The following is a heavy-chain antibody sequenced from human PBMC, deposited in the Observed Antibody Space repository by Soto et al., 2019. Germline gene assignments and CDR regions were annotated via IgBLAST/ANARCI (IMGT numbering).Heavy chain of an antibody. CDR3: GIQDCTNDVCLEATLTVGGALVS. D-gene: IGHD2-8*01. Sequence: EVQLVQSGGGLAQPGKSLRLSCAASGFTFRKFWMHWVRQVPGKGPVWVSYISSDGTTTDYADSVKGRFTISRDNAKDTLYLQMDSLRAEDSAVYYCGIQDCTNDVCLEATLTVGGALVSWGQGTLVTVSS. J-gene: IGHJ1*01. CDR2: ISSDGTTT. V-gene: IGHV3-74*01. CDR1: GFTFRKFW.